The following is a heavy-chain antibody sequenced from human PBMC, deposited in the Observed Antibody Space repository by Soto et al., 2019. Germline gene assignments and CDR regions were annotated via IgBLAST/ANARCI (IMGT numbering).Heavy chain of an antibody. D-gene: IGHD3-3*01. CDR3: ASYDFWSGNWFDP. CDR2: INHSGST. Sequence: TLSLTCAVYGGSFSGYYWSWIRQPPGKGLEWIGEINHSGSTNYNPSLKSRVTISVDTSKNQFSLKLSSVTAADTAVYYCASYDFWSGNWFDPWGQGTLVTVSS. V-gene: IGHV4-34*01. J-gene: IGHJ5*02. CDR1: GGSFSGYY.